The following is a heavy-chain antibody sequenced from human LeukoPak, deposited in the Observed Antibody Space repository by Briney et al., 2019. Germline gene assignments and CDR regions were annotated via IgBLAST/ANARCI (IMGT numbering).Heavy chain of an antibody. Sequence: KPSETLSLTCAVYGGSFSGYYWSWIRQPPGKGLEWIGEINHSGSTNYNPSLKSRVTISVDTSKNQFSLKLSSVTAADTAVYYCARGREGYSYAVDYWGQGTLSPSPQ. CDR1: GGSFSGYY. V-gene: IGHV4-34*01. CDR3: ARGREGYSYAVDY. D-gene: IGHD5-18*01. CDR2: INHSGST. J-gene: IGHJ4*02.